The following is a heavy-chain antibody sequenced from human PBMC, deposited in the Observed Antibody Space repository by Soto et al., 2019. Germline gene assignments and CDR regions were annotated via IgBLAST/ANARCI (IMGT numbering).Heavy chain of an antibody. D-gene: IGHD6-13*01. CDR1: GFTFSSYG. CDR2: IPNTENKK. J-gene: IGHJ3*02. CDR3: ARTAGGRVRGALDI. V-gene: IGHV3-30-3*01. Sequence: GGSLRLSCVASGFTFSSYGMHWFRQAPGKGLEWVAVIPNTENKKYYADSVKGRFTISRDNSQNTLFLQMDSLMSEDTAMYYCARTAGGRVRGALDIWGQGTMVTVS.